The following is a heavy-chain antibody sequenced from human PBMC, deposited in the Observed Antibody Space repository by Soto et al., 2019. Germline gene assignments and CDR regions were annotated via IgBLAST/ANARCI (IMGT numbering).Heavy chain of an antibody. J-gene: IGHJ4*02. CDR3: ARGELATLTDF. D-gene: IGHD5-12*01. V-gene: IGHV1-8*02. Sequence: ASVKVFGKTSGYTFSTQDINWVRQATGQGLEWMGWMNPNTGNTRYAQNFQDRLTLTMDTSITTAYMELSSLRSDDTALYYCARGELATLTDFWGRGTLVTVS. CDR1: GYTFSTQD. CDR2: MNPNTGNT.